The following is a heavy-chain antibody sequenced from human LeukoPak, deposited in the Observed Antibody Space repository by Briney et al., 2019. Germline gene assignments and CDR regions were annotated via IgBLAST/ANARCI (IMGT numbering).Heavy chain of an antibody. CDR1: GGTFSSYA. J-gene: IGHJ1*01. CDR2: ITPMFGTA. D-gene: IGHD3-9*01. V-gene: IGHV1-69*13. CDR3: ARDSSEFRSLIFH. Sequence: ASVKVSCKASGGTFSSYAINWVRQAPGQGLKWMGGITPMFGTAKYAQKFQGRVTITADESTSTAYMELSSLRSEDTAVYYCARDSSEFRSLIFHWGQGTLVTVSS.